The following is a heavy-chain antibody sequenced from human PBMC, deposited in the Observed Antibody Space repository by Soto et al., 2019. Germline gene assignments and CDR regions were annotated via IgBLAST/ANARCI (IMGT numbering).Heavy chain of an antibody. CDR3: ARVAVEMATIHVFDY. CDR1: GFTFSGYA. J-gene: IGHJ4*02. V-gene: IGHV3-30-3*01. CDR2: ISYDGSNK. Sequence: QVQLVESGGGVVQPGRSLRLSCAASGFTFSGYAMHGVRQAPGKGLEWVAVISYDGSNKYYADSVKGRFTISRDNSKNTLYLQMNSLRAEDTAVYYCARVAVEMATIHVFDYWGQGTLVTVSS. D-gene: IGHD5-12*01.